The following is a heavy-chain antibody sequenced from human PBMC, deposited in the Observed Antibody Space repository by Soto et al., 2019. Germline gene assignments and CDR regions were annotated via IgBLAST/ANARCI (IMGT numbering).Heavy chain of an antibody. V-gene: IGHV1-69*01. CDR2: IIPISGTA. Sequence: QVQLVQSGAEVKKPGSSVKVSCKASGGTFSSYAISWVRQAPGQGLEWMGGIIPISGTANYAQKFQGRVTITADESTSTAYMELSSLRSEDTAVYYCARSQGSSTSLEIYYYYYYGMDVWGTGTTVTVSS. CDR1: GGTFSSYA. D-gene: IGHD2-2*01. CDR3: ARSQGSSTSLEIYYYYYYGMDV. J-gene: IGHJ6*04.